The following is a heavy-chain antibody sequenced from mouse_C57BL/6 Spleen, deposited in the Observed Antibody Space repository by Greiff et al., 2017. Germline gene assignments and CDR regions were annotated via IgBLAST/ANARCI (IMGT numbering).Heavy chain of an antibody. Sequence: QVQLQQPGAELVMPGASVKLSCKASGYTFTSYWMHWVKQRPGQGLEWIGEIDPSDSYTNYNQKFKGKSTLTVDKSSSTAYMQLSSLTSEDSAVYYCALGHYSNFYFDYWGQGTTLTVSS. V-gene: IGHV1-69*01. CDR3: ALGHYSNFYFDY. J-gene: IGHJ2*01. CDR1: GYTFTSYW. D-gene: IGHD2-5*01. CDR2: IDPSDSYT.